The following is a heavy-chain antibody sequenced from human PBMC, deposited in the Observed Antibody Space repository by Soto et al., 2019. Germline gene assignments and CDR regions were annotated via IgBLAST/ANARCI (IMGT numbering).Heavy chain of an antibody. CDR2: IYSGGST. Sequence: GGSLRLSCAASGFTVSSNYMSWVRQAPGKGLEWVSVIYSGGSTYYADSVKGRFTISRHNSKNTLYLQMNSLRAEDTAVYYCARGHRVESGYYMDDAFDIWGQGTMVTVSS. J-gene: IGHJ3*02. V-gene: IGHV3-53*04. CDR1: GFTVSSNY. D-gene: IGHD3-9*01. CDR3: ARGHRVESGYYMDDAFDI.